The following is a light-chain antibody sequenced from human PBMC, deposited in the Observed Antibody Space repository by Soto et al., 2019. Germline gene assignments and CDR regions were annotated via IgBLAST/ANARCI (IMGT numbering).Light chain of an antibody. CDR1: QSIDTW. CDR2: KAS. Sequence: DIQMTQSPSTLSASVGDRVTITCRASQSIDTWLAWYQQKPGKAPKLLIYKASTLESGVPSRFSGSGSGTEFTLSISNLQPDDYANYYCQRYNSFPLTFGRGTKVDIK. J-gene: IGKJ4*01. CDR3: QRYNSFPLT. V-gene: IGKV1-5*03.